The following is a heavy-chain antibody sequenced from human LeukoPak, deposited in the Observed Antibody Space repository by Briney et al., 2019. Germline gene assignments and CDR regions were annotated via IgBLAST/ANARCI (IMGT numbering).Heavy chain of an antibody. CDR1: GFTFSNFG. V-gene: IGHV3-30*02. CDR3: AKDTPVDT. Sequence: GGSLRLSCAASGFTFSNFGMHWIRQAPGKGLEWVSFIRYDGSNEYHADSVKGRFAISRDNSKNTVYLQMNSLRAEDTAIYYCAKDTPVDTWGQGTLVTVSS. CDR2: IRYDGSNE. J-gene: IGHJ5*02.